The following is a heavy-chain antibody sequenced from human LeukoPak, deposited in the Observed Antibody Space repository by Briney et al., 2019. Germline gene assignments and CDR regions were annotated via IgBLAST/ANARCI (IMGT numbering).Heavy chain of an antibody. CDR2: ISSSSSYI. V-gene: IGHV3-21*01. Sequence: GESLRLSCAASGFTFSSYSMNWVRQTPGKGLEWVSSISSSSSYIYYADSVKGRFTISRDNAKNSLYLQMNSLRAEDTAVYYCAREWVAGNFDYWGQGTLVTVSS. CDR3: AREWVAGNFDY. CDR1: GFTFSSYS. D-gene: IGHD6-19*01. J-gene: IGHJ4*02.